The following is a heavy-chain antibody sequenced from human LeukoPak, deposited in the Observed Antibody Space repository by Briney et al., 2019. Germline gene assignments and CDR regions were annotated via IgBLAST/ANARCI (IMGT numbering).Heavy chain of an antibody. V-gene: IGHV1-69*13. CDR2: IIPIFGTA. Sequence: ASVKVSCKASGGTFSSYAISWVRQAPGQGLEWMGGIIPIFGTANYAQKFQGRVTITADESTSTAYMELSSLRSEDTAVYYCARDRSITMVRGVITTGFDYWGQGTLVTASS. D-gene: IGHD3-10*01. CDR3: ARDRSITMVRGVITTGFDY. J-gene: IGHJ4*02. CDR1: GGTFSSYA.